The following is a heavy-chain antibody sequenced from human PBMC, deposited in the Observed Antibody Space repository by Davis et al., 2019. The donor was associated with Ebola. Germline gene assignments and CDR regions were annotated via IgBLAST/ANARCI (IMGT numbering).Heavy chain of an antibody. CDR2: IRSKSASYTT. Sequence: GESLKISCAASGFSFSDHYMDWFRQAPGKGLEWVGRIRSKSASYTTEYAASVKGRFTVSRDDSQNSLYLQMNSLKSEDTAVYFCARDSRSYSFDYWGQRTLVTVSS. J-gene: IGHJ4*02. V-gene: IGHV3-72*01. CDR3: ARDSRSYSFDY. D-gene: IGHD1-26*01. CDR1: GFSFSDHY.